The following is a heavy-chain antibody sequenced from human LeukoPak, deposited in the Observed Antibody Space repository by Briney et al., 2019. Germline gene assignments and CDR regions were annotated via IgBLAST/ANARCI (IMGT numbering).Heavy chain of an antibody. CDR1: GYIFTDNY. J-gene: IGHJ4*02. Sequence: ASVKVSCKASGYIFTDNYMHWVRQTPGQGLEWIAWINPKTGATAYAQRFQGRITATSDTSINTAYMDLSSLTSDDTAVFYCARDLTANIDSSYWGQGTLVTVSS. CDR3: ARDLTANIDSSY. V-gene: IGHV1-2*02. D-gene: IGHD4-11*01. CDR2: INPKTGAT.